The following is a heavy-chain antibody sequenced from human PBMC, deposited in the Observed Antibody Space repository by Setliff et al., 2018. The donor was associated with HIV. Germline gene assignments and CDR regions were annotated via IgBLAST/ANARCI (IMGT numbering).Heavy chain of an antibody. CDR3: ARVIMAVAGTPYHFWFDP. CDR2: TYQSGNA. D-gene: IGHD6-19*01. J-gene: IGHJ5*02. V-gene: IGHV4-38-2*01. CDR1: GHSISSGYF. Sequence: SETLSLTCAVSGHSISSGYFCGWIRQTPGKGLEWIGNTYQSGNAYYNPSLKSRVTISVDTSRNRFSLKLSSVTAADTAVYYCARVIMAVAGTPYHFWFDPWGQGTLVTVSS.